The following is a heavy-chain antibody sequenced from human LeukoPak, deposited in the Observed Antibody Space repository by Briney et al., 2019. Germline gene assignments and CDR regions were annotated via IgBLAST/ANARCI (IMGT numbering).Heavy chain of an antibody. V-gene: IGHV3-7*01. J-gene: IGHJ4*02. Sequence: GGSLRLSCAASGFTFSSYWMSWVRQAPGKGLEWVANIKQDGSETYYVDSVKGRFTISQDNAKNSLYLQMNSLRAEDTAVYYCASPDYYGSGSYHYWGQGTLVTVSS. CDR2: IKQDGSET. CDR3: ASPDYYGSGSYHY. D-gene: IGHD3-10*01. CDR1: GFTFSSYW.